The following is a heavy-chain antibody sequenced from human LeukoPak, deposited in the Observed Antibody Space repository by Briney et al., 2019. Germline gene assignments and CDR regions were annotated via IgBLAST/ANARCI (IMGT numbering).Heavy chain of an antibody. Sequence: GGSLRLSCAASGFTFSDYYMSWIRQAPGKGLEWVSYISSSGSTIYYADSVKGRFTISRGNSKSTLSLQMNSLRAEDTAIYYCATYRQVLLPFESWGQGTLVTVSS. D-gene: IGHD2-8*02. V-gene: IGHV3-11*01. CDR2: ISSSGSTI. CDR3: ATYRQVLLPFES. CDR1: GFTFSDYY. J-gene: IGHJ4*02.